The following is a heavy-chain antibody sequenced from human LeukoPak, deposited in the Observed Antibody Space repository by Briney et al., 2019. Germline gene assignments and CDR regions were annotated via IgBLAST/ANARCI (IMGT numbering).Heavy chain of an antibody. V-gene: IGHV3-48*03. CDR3: ARESGATFDY. CDR2: IGSSGSTI. Sequence: GGSLRLSCAASGFTFSSYEMNWVRQAPGKGLGWVSYIGSSGSTIYYADSVKGRFTISRDNAKNSLYLQMNSLRAEDTAVYYCARESGATFDYWGQGTLVTVSS. J-gene: IGHJ4*01. CDR1: GFTFSSYE. D-gene: IGHD3-10*01.